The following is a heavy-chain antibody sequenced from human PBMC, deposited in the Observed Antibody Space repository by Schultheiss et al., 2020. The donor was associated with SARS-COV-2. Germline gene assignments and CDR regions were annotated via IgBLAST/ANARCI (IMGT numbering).Heavy chain of an antibody. CDR2: ISYDGSNK. Sequence: GGSLRLSCAASGFTFSSYAMHWVRQAPGKGLEWVAVISYDGSNKYYADSVKGRFTISRDNSKNTLYLQMNSLRAEDTAVYYCAGDHSSGWSGADAFDIWGQGTMVTVSS. V-gene: IGHV3-30*04. CDR3: AGDHSSGWSGADAFDI. CDR1: GFTFSSYA. J-gene: IGHJ3*02. D-gene: IGHD6-19*01.